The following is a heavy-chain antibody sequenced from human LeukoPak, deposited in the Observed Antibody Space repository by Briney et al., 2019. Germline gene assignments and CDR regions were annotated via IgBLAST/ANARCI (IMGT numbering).Heavy chain of an antibody. CDR2: INAGNGNT. V-gene: IGHV1-3*01. D-gene: IGHD1-26*01. J-gene: IGHJ4*02. CDR3: ARGMGATHFDY. CDR1: GYTFTSYA. Sequence: GASVKVSRKASGYTFTSYAMHWVRQAPGQRLEWMGWINAGNGNTKYSQKFQGRVTITRDTSASTAYMELSSLRSEDTAVYYCARGMGATHFDYWDQGTLVTVSS.